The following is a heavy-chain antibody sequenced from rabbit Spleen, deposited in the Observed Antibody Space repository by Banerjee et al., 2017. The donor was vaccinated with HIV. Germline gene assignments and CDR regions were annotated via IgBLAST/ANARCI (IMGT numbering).Heavy chain of an antibody. J-gene: IGHJ6*01. V-gene: IGHV1S45*01. CDR2: IDTSDGDT. CDR1: GFAFNSVYD. CDR3: ARDTGTSFSTYGMDL. D-gene: IGHD8-1*01. Sequence: QEQLVESGGGLVQPEGSLTLTCTASGFAFNSVYDMCWVRQALGKGLEWIACIDTSDGDTDYANWPKGRFTISKTSSTTVTLQMTTLTAADTATYFCARDTGTSFSTYGMDLWGQGTLVTVS.